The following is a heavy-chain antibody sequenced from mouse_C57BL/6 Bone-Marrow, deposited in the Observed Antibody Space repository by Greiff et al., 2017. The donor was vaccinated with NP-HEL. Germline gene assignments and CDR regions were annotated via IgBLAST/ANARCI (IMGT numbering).Heavy chain of an antibody. CDR1: GYTFTSYW. CDR2: INPSSGYN. CDR3: ARKIGDSNYYFDY. D-gene: IGHD2-5*01. V-gene: IGHV1-7*01. J-gene: IGHJ2*01. Sequence: QVQLKQSGAELAKPGASVKLSCKASGYTFTSYWMHWVKQRPGQGLEWIGYINPSSGYNKYNQKFKDKATLTADKSSSTAYMQLSSLTYTDAAVYYCARKIGDSNYYFDYWGQGTTLTVSS.